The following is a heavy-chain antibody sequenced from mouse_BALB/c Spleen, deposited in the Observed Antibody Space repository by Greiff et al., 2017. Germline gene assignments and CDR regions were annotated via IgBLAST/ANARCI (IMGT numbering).Heavy chain of an antibody. CDR3: ARSDMGAIYDGYYRRFFDY. V-gene: IGHV1-9*01. J-gene: IGHJ2*01. CDR1: GYTFSSYW. Sequence: QVQLQQSGPELVKPGASVKMSCKATGYTFSSYWIEWVKQRPGHGLEWIGEILPGSGSTNYNEKFKGKATFTADTSSNTAYMQLSSLTSEDSAVYYCARSDMGAIYDGYYRRFFDYWGQGTTLTVSS. CDR2: ILPGSGST. D-gene: IGHD2-3*01.